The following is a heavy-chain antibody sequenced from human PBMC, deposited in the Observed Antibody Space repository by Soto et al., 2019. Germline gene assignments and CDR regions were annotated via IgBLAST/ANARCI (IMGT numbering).Heavy chain of an antibody. CDR2: IYYSGST. D-gene: IGHD1-26*01. V-gene: IGHV4-39*01. CDR3: ARRGGVGATTYDY. CDR1: GSSISSSSYY. J-gene: IGHJ4*02. Sequence: SETLSLTCTVSGSSISSSSYYWGWIRQPPGKGLEWIGSIYYSGSTYYNPSLKSRVTISVDTSKNQFSLKLSSVTAADTAVYYCARRGGVGATTYDYWGQGTLVTVS.